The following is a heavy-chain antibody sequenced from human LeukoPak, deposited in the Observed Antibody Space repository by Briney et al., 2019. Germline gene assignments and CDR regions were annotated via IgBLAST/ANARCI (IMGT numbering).Heavy chain of an antibody. J-gene: IGHJ5*02. Sequence: VASVKVSCKASGYTFTSYGISWVRQAPGQGLEWMGWISAYNGNTNYAQKLQGRVTMTTDTSTSTAYMELRSLRSDDTAVYYCAREGYDILTGSPDWFDPWGQGTLVTVSS. CDR1: GYTFTSYG. CDR3: AREGYDILTGSPDWFDP. D-gene: IGHD3-9*01. V-gene: IGHV1-18*01. CDR2: ISAYNGNT.